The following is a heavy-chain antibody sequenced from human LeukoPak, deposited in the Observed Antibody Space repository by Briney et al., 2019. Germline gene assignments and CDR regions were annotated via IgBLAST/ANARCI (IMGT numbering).Heavy chain of an antibody. CDR3: ARGARAIPIYY. J-gene: IGHJ4*02. D-gene: IGHD2-21*01. Sequence: ASVKVSCKASGGSFSNYAVSWVRQAPGQGLEWMGGIIPLFGSAIYAQKFQGRVTITTDEFTTTAYMELSSLTSDDTAVFYCARGARAIPIYYWGRGTLVTVSS. CDR1: GGSFSNYA. V-gene: IGHV1-69*05. CDR2: IIPLFGSA.